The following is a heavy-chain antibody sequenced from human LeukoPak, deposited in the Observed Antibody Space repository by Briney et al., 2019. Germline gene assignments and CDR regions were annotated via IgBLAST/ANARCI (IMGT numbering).Heavy chain of an antibody. V-gene: IGHV1-69*04. CDR1: GGTSSSYL. CDR3: VRAGCCSGTSCRLRLPFDY. D-gene: IGHD2-2*01. CDR2: IISILDMS. Sequence: WVKGSCKASGGTSSSYLISWVGQAPAQELEWRGRIISILDMSNYAQKVQGRVTMTGDKSTSTAYMELSSLRSEDTGVYDCVRAGCCSGTSCRLRLPFDYWGQGTLVTVSS. J-gene: IGHJ4*02.